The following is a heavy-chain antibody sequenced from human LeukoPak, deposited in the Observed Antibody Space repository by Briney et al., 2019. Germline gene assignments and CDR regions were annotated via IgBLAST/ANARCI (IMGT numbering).Heavy chain of an antibody. CDR1: GGTFSSYA. J-gene: IGHJ4*02. Sequence: ASVKVSCKASGGTFSSYAISWVRQALGQGLEWMGGIIPIFGTANYAQKFQGRVTITTDESTSTAYMELSSLRSEDTAVYYCAMSSGAYCSGGSCYRGPLEYWGQGTLVTVSS. CDR3: AMSSGAYCSGGSCYRGPLEY. D-gene: IGHD2-15*01. V-gene: IGHV1-69*05. CDR2: IIPIFGTA.